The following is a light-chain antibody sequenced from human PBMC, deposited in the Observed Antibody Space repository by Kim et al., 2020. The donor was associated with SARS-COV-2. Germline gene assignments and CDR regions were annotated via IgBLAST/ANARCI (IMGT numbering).Light chain of an antibody. Sequence: QSALTQPRSVSGSPGQSVTISCTGTSSDVGGYNYVFWYQQHPGNAPKLMIYDVSKRPSGDPDRFSGSKSGNTASLTISGLQAEDEADYYCCSYAGSYTWVFGGGTQLTVL. CDR3: CSYAGSYTWV. CDR1: SSDVGGYNY. J-gene: IGLJ3*02. CDR2: DVS. V-gene: IGLV2-11*01.